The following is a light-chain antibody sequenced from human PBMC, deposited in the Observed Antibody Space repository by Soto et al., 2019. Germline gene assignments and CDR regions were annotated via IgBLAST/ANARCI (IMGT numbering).Light chain of an antibody. V-gene: IGKV1-5*03. CDR3: QQYSGYSRT. J-gene: IGKJ1*01. CDR1: QSINSW. Sequence: DIQMTQSPSTLSASVGDRVTITCRASQSINSWLAWYQQKPGKAPKLLINKASSLESEVPSRFSGSGSGTEFILTISSLQPDDVATYYCQQYSGYSRTFGQGTKVDIK. CDR2: KAS.